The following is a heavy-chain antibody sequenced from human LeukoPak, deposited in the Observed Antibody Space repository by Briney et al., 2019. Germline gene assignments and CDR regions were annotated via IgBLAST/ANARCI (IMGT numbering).Heavy chain of an antibody. Sequence: GGSLRLSCAASGFTFSSHAMSWVRQAPGKGLEWVSAISGSGAGTYYADSVKGRFTISRDISKNTLYLQMNSLRAEDTAVYYCAKDTTGRNWYFDLWGRGTLVTVSS. CDR1: GFTFSSHA. V-gene: IGHV3-23*01. CDR2: ISGSGAGT. CDR3: AKDTTGRNWYFDL. D-gene: IGHD1-1*01. J-gene: IGHJ2*01.